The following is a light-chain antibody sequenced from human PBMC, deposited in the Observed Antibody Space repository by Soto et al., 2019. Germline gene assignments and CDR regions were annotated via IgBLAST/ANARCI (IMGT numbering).Light chain of an antibody. CDR1: QSVGGN. J-gene: IGKJ1*01. V-gene: IGKV3-15*01. CDR3: QQYNNWPPWT. CDR2: AAS. Sequence: EIVMTQSPATLSVSPGERATLSCRASQSVGGNLAWYQQKPGQPPRRLIYAASSRPTGIPARFSGSGSGTEFTLTISSLQAEDFAVYYCQQYNNWPPWTFGQGTKVEIK.